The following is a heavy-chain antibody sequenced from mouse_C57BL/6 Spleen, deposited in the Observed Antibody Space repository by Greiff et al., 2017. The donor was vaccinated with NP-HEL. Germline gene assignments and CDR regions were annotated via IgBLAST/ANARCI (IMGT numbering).Heavy chain of an antibody. V-gene: IGHV1-55*01. CDR3: ARLDYGSSLYAMDY. D-gene: IGHD1-1*01. Sequence: QVQLQQPGAELVKPGASVKMSCKASGYTFTSYWITWVKQRPGQGLEWLGDIYPGSGSTNYNEKFKSKATLTVDTSSSTAYMQLSSLTSEDSAVYYWARLDYGSSLYAMDYWGQGTSVTVSS. CDR1: GYTFTSYW. J-gene: IGHJ4*01. CDR2: IYPGSGST.